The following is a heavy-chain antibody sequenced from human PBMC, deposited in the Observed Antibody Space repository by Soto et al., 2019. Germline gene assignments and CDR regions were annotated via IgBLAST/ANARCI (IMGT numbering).Heavy chain of an antibody. CDR3: VRQPELDAFDI. CDR2: INHSGST. V-gene: IGHV4-34*01. D-gene: IGHD1-26*01. Sequence: QVQLQQWGAGLLKPSETLSLTCAVYGGSFSGYYWSWIRQPPGKGLEWIGEINHSGSTNYNPSLKSRVTLSVDTSKNQFSLKLSSVTAADTAVYYCVRQPELDAFDIWGQGTMVTVSS. CDR1: GGSFSGYY. J-gene: IGHJ3*02.